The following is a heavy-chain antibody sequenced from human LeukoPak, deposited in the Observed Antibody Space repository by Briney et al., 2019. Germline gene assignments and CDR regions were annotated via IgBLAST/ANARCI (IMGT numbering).Heavy chain of an antibody. CDR1: GFTFSDHY. CDR2: TRNKANSYTT. D-gene: IGHD6-25*01. J-gene: IGHJ6*02. V-gene: IGHV3-72*01. CDR3: ARARGPYGMDV. Sequence: GGSLRLSCAASGFTFSDHYMDWVRQAPGKGLXXXGRTRNKANSYTTEYAASVKGRFTISRDDSKNSLYLQMNSLKTEDTAVYYCARARGPYGMDVWGQGTTVTVSS.